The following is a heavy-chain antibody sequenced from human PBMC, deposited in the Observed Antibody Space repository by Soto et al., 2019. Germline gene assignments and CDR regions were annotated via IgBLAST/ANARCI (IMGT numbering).Heavy chain of an antibody. J-gene: IGHJ5*02. CDR2: INGDGRTT. CDR3: AGGAYGEYWFDP. CDR1: GFTFSAYW. Sequence: EVQLVESGGGVVPPGGSLRLSCAASGFTFSAYWMHWVRQAPGKGLMWVSRINGDGRTTSYADSVKGRFTISRENAKNTLYLRMNSLRAEDTAVYYCAGGAYGEYWFDPWGQGTLVTVSS. V-gene: IGHV3-74*01. D-gene: IGHD4-17*01.